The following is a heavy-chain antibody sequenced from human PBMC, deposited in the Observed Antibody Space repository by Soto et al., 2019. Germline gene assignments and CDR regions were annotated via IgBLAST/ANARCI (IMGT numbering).Heavy chain of an antibody. CDR2: TSYDGGKM. CDR1: GFTFQNYS. D-gene: IGHD3-10*01. Sequence: ESGGGVVQPGGSLRLSCAASGFTFQNYSMHWVRQAPGKGLEWVAVTSYDGGKMFYADSVQGRFTISRDNSKYTLDLQMNSLRPGDTAVYYCARVESSGTSKYFIDYWGQGTLVTVSS. CDR3: ARVESSGTSKYFIDY. V-gene: IGHV3-30*03. J-gene: IGHJ4*02.